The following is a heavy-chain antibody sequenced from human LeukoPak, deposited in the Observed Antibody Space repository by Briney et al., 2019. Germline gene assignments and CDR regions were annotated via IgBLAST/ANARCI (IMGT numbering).Heavy chain of an antibody. D-gene: IGHD5-24*01. V-gene: IGHV3-21*01. CDR1: GFTFSSYS. J-gene: IGHJ4*02. CDR3: ARDPGRDKDGYSHY. Sequence: GGSLRLSCAASGFTFSSYSMNWVRQAPGKGLEWVSSISSSSSYIYYADSVKGRFTISRDNAKNSLYLQMNSLRAEDTAVYYCARDPGRDKDGYSHYWGQGTLVTVSS. CDR2: ISSSSSYI.